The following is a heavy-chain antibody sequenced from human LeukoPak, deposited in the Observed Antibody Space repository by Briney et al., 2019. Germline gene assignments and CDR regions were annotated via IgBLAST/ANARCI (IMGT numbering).Heavy chain of an antibody. Sequence: PSESLSLTCWECGGSGSNYDWGGIRQPPGKGLEWIGYIYYSGSTNYNPSLKSRVTISVDTSKNQFSLKLNSVTAADTAVYYCARAYCSRTPCYFDHWGPGTLVIVSS. D-gene: IGHD2-2*01. CDR2: IYYSGST. CDR3: ARAYCSRTPCYFDH. J-gene: IGHJ4*02. CDR1: GGSGSNYD. V-gene: IGHV4-59*02.